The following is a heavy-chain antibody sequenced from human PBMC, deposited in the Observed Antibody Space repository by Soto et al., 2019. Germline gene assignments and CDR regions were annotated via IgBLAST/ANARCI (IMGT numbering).Heavy chain of an antibody. CDR2: ISGSGDTS. D-gene: IGHD3-16*01. CDR3: AKDDNTNYWGTEVDD. Sequence: EVQLLESGGGLVPPGGSLSLSCAASEFTFSSSAMSWVRQAPGKGLEWVSAISGSGDTSYYADSVKGRFTISRDNSKNTRYLQKNSLGGDNTAIYYCAKDDNTNYWGTEVDDRGHCTLVCVT. V-gene: IGHV3-23*01. CDR1: EFTFSSSA. J-gene: IGHJ4*01.